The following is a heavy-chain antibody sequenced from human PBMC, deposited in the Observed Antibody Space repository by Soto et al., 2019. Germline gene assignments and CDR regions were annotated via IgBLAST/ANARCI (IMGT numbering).Heavy chain of an antibody. J-gene: IGHJ1*01. Sequence: EVQLVESGGGLVKPGGSLRLSCAASGFTFSNAWMSWVRQAPGKGLEWVGRIKSKTDGGTTDYAAPVKGRFTISRDDSKNTLYLQMNSLKTEDTAVYYCTVVVAASRSEYFQHWGQGTLVTVSS. CDR1: GFTFSNAW. V-gene: IGHV3-15*01. CDR2: IKSKTDGGTT. CDR3: TVVVAASRSEYFQH. D-gene: IGHD2-15*01.